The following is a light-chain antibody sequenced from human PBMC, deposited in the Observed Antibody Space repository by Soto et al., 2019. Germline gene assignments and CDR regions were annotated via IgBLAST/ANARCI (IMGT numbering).Light chain of an antibody. CDR3: QQYDNLRVT. CDR1: QDISNY. Sequence: DIQMTQSPSSLSASVGDRVTITCQASQDISNYLNWYQQKPGKAPKRLIYDASNLETGVPSRFSGSGSGTDFTFTISSLQPEDIATYYCQQYDNLRVTFGQGTKLEIK. CDR2: DAS. V-gene: IGKV1-33*01. J-gene: IGKJ2*01.